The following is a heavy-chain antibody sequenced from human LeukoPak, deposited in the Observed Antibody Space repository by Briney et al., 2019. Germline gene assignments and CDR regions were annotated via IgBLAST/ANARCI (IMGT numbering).Heavy chain of an antibody. CDR1: GFTFSSYG. CDR3: ARMNTTFWEPHEKYYFDY. J-gene: IGHJ4*02. V-gene: IGHV3-30*03. Sequence: GGSLRLSCAASGFTFSSYGMHWVRQAPGKGLEWVAVISYDGSNKYYADSVKGRFTISRDNSKNTLYLQMNSLRAEDTAVYYCARMNTTFWEPHEKYYFDYWGQGTLVTVSS. CDR2: ISYDGSNK. D-gene: IGHD3-9*01.